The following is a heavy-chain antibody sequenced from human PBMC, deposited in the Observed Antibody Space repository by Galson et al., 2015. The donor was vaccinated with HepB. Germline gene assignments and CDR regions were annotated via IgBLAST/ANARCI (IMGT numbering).Heavy chain of an antibody. V-gene: IGHV1-3*01. J-gene: IGHJ1*01. Sequence: SVKVSCKASGYTFTSYAMHWVRQAPGQRLEWMGWINAGNGNTKYSQKFQGRVTITRDTSASTAYMELSSLRSEDTAVYYCARERGGRGSSWLRAEYFQHWGQGTLVTVSS. CDR1: GYTFTSYA. D-gene: IGHD6-13*01. CDR3: ARERGGRGSSWLRAEYFQH. CDR2: INAGNGNT.